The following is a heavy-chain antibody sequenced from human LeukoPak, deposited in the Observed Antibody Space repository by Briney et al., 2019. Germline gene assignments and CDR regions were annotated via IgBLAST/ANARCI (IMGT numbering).Heavy chain of an antibody. J-gene: IGHJ4*02. Sequence: PSETLSLTCTVSGGSISGYYWSWIRQPAGKGLEWIGRIFSSGSTNYNPSLKSRVTISVDKSKNQFSLKLSSVTAADTAVYYRAREGSSSWYIDYWGQGTLVTVSS. CDR2: IFSSGST. D-gene: IGHD6-13*01. V-gene: IGHV4-4*07. CDR1: GGSISGYY. CDR3: AREGSSSWYIDY.